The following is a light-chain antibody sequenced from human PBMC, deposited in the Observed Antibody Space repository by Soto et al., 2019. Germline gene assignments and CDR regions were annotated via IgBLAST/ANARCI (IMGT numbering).Light chain of an antibody. CDR3: SSYPPSNTNV. V-gene: IGLV2-14*01. CDR2: DVT. Sequence: SALTQPSSVSGSPGQSITISCTGSSSDVCAYKYVSWYQQHPGKAPKIMIYDVTNRPSGVSNRFSGSKSCNPASLTISGFKAGDEADYYCSSYPPSNTNVLGTGTKDTVL. J-gene: IGLJ1*01. CDR1: SSDVCAYKY.